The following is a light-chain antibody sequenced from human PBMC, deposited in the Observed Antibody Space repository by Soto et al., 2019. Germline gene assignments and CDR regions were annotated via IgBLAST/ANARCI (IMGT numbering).Light chain of an antibody. CDR1: QGISGW. Sequence: DIQMTQSPSTLSASLGDSVTITCRASQGISGWVAWYQQKPGEAPKLLIYDVSALPRGVPARFSGSGSGTDFTLTISSLQSDDFATYYCQQYDTYSGTFGQGTRVAIK. J-gene: IGKJ1*01. V-gene: IGKV1-5*01. CDR3: QQYDTYSGT. CDR2: DVS.